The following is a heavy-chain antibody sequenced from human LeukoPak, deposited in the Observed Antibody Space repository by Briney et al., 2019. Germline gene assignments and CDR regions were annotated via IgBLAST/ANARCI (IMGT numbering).Heavy chain of an antibody. CDR2: IYHSGST. V-gene: IGHV4-4*02. J-gene: IGHJ3*02. CDR1: GGSISSSNW. CDR3: ARGLGLWFEISLGAFDI. Sequence: SETLSLTCAVSGGSISSSNWWSWVRQPPGKGLEWIGEIYHSGSTNYNPSLKSRVTISVDKSKNQFSLKLSSVTAADTAVYYCARGLGLWFEISLGAFDIWGQGTMVTVSS. D-gene: IGHD3-10*01.